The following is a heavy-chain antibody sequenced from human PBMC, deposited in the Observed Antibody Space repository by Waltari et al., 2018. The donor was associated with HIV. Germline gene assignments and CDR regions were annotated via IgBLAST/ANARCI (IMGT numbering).Heavy chain of an antibody. V-gene: IGHV1-2*06. D-gene: IGHD3-22*01. J-gene: IGHJ4*02. CDR2: INLNSGDP. CDR3: ARDSYYYDSSGFFPDF. CDR1: GYTFTAYY. Sequence: QVQLVQSGAEVKKPGASVKVSCKASGYTFTAYYMHWVRQAPGQGLEWMGRINLNSGDPNYGQKFQGRVTMTRDTSSSTAYMELSRLRSDDTAVYYCARDSYYYDSSGFFPDFWGQGTLVTVSS.